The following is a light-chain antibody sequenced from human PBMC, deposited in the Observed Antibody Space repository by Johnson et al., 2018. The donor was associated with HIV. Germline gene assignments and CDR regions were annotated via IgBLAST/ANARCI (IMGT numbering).Light chain of an antibody. V-gene: IGLV1-51*01. CDR3: GTWDTSLSAGGV. Sequence: QSVLTQPPSVSATPGQKVTISCSGSSYNIGNNYVSWYQQLPGTAPKLLIYDNNKRPSGIPDRFYGSNSGPSATLGIPGLKTGDEADYYCGTWDTSLSAGGVFGSGTKVTVL. J-gene: IGLJ1*01. CDR1: SYNIGNNY. CDR2: DNN.